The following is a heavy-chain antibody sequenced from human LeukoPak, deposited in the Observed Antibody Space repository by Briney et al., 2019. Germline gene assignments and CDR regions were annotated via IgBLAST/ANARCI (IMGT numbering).Heavy chain of an antibody. CDR2: ISYDGSNK. J-gene: IGHJ4*02. CDR3: ASNWAYDYVVQSY. V-gene: IGHV3-30*04. D-gene: IGHD3-16*01. Sequence: GRSLRLSCAASGFTFSSYAMHWVRQAPGKGLEWVAVISYDGSNKYYADSVKGRFTISRDNSKSTLYLQMNSLKAEDTAVYYCASNWAYDYVVQSYWGQGTLVTVSS. CDR1: GFTFSSYA.